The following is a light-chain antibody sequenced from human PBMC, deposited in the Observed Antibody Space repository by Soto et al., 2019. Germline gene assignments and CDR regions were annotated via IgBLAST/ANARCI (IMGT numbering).Light chain of an antibody. CDR1: DIGSYS. CDR3: QVWDSSSDHAV. J-gene: IGLJ2*01. V-gene: IGLV3-21*02. Sequence: LTQPHSVSVAPGQAARITSGGNDIGSYSVHWYQQRPGQAPVLVVYDDSDRPSGIPERFSGSNSGNTATLAISRVEVGDKADYYCQVWDSSSDHAVFGGGTKLTVL. CDR2: DDS.